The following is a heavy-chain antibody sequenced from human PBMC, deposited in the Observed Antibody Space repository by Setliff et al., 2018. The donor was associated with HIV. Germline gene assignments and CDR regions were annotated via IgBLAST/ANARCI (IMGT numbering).Heavy chain of an antibody. J-gene: IGHJ5*02. V-gene: IGHV3-21*01. CDR1: GFTFSNYS. D-gene: IGHD3-9*01. Sequence: GGSLRLSCAASGFTFSNYSMNWVRQTPGKGLEWVSSISASATYIYYADSVKGRFTISRDNAENSLYLQMNSLRAEDTAVYYCARDNGRYFDRGWFDPWGQGALITVSS. CDR2: ISASATYI. CDR3: ARDNGRYFDRGWFDP.